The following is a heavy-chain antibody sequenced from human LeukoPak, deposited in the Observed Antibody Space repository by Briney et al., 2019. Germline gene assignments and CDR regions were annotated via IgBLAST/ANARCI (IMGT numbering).Heavy chain of an antibody. Sequence: PGGSLRLSCAASGFTFSSYGMHWVGQAPGKGLEWVAAISYDGSIKYSADSVKGRFTISRDNSRNTLYLQMNSLRAEDTAVYYCARDGGPGYSSSWYLYWGQGTLVTVSS. D-gene: IGHD6-13*01. CDR2: ISYDGSIK. V-gene: IGHV3-30*04. CDR1: GFTFSSYG. CDR3: ARDGGPGYSSSWYLY. J-gene: IGHJ4*02.